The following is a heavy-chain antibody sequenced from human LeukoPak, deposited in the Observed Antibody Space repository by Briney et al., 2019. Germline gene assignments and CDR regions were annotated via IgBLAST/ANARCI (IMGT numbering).Heavy chain of an antibody. CDR3: ARDGVVVVPAARADY. Sequence: GGSLRLSCAASGFTFSSYGMHWVRQAPGKGLEWVAFIRYDGSNKYYADSVKGRFTISRDNAKNSLYLQMNSLRAEDTAVYYCARDGVVVVPAARADYWGQGTLVTVSS. D-gene: IGHD2-2*01. CDR2: IRYDGSNK. V-gene: IGHV3-30*02. J-gene: IGHJ4*02. CDR1: GFTFSSYG.